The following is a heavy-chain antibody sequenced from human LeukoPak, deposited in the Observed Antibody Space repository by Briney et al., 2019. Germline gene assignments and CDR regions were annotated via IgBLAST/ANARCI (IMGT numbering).Heavy chain of an antibody. D-gene: IGHD3-22*01. CDR1: GFTFSNAW. CDR2: IKSKTDGGTT. Sequence: GGSLRLSCAASGFTFSNAWMSWVRQAPGKGLEWVGRIKSKTDGGTTDYAAPVKGRFTISRDDSKNTLYLQMNSLKTEDTAVYYLTNGGYFLDSSGYFPTFDYWGQGTLVTVSS. CDR3: TNGGYFLDSSGYFPTFDY. J-gene: IGHJ4*02. V-gene: IGHV3-15*01.